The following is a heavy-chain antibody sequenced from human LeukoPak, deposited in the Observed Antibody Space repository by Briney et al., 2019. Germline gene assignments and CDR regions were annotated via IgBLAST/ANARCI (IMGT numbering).Heavy chain of an antibody. CDR2: IKPDGSEK. Sequence: GGSLRLSCAASGFTFSTCWMSWVRQAPGKGLEWVANIKPDGSEKHYVDSVKGRFTISRDNAKNTLYLQMNSLRAEDTAMYYCARVFSGWYFYFDSWGQGTLVTVSS. D-gene: IGHD6-19*01. J-gene: IGHJ4*02. CDR3: ARVFSGWYFYFDS. V-gene: IGHV3-7*02. CDR1: GFTFSTCW.